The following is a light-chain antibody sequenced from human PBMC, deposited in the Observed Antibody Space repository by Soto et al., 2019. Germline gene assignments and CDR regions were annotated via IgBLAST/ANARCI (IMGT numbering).Light chain of an antibody. Sequence: QSVLTQPPSTSGTPGQRVTISCSGSSSNIGSNTVNWYQQLPGTAPKLLIYNNNQRPSGVPDRFSGSKSGTSASLAISGLQSEDEADYYCAAWDDSLNGNVFGTGTKVTVL. CDR3: AAWDDSLNGNV. CDR1: SSNIGSNT. J-gene: IGLJ1*01. V-gene: IGLV1-44*01. CDR2: NNN.